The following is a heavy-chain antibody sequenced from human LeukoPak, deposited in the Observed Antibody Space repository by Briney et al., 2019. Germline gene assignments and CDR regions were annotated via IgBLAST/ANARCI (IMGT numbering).Heavy chain of an antibody. CDR2: INPNSGGT. CDR3: ARDHLANLASRLFDP. J-gene: IGHJ5*02. V-gene: IGHV1-2*02. CDR1: GGTFSSYA. D-gene: IGHD3-3*01. Sequence: GASVKVSCKASGGTFSSYAISWVRQAPGQGLEWMGWINPNSGGTNYAQKFQGRVTMTRDTSISTAYMELSRLRSDDTAVYYCARDHLANLASRLFDPWGQGSLVTVSS.